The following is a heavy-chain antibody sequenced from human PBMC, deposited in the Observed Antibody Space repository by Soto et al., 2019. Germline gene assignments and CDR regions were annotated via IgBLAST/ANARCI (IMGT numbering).Heavy chain of an antibody. Sequence: QVQLQESGPGLVKPSETLSLTCTVSGGSISSYYWSWIRQPPGKGLEWIGYIYYSGSTNYNPSLKSRVTISVDTSKNQFSLKLSSVTAADTAVYYCARINAYGDYVFDYWGQGTLVTVSS. CDR1: GGSISSYY. CDR3: ARINAYGDYVFDY. V-gene: IGHV4-59*01. CDR2: IYYSGST. D-gene: IGHD4-17*01. J-gene: IGHJ4*02.